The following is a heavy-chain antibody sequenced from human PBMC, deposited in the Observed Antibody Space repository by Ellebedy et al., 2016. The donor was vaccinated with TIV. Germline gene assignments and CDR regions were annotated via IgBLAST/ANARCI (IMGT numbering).Heavy chain of an antibody. Sequence: GESLKISCAASGFTFSDYSMNWVRQAPGKGLEWVSSISSSGNYRYHGDSVKGRFTISRDNANNSLYLQMNSLRAEDTAVYYCARDDWGPAGPWGQGTLVTVSS. CDR2: ISSSGNYR. J-gene: IGHJ5*02. CDR1: GFTFSDYS. D-gene: IGHD3-9*01. V-gene: IGHV3-21*04. CDR3: ARDDWGPAGP.